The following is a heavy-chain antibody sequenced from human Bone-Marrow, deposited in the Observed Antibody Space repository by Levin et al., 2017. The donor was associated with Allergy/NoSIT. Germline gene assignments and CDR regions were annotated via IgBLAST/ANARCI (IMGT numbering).Heavy chain of an antibody. CDR3: APLLATDFDY. CDR1: GYTFTGYH. CDR2: INPNSGGT. V-gene: IGHV1-2*06. J-gene: IGHJ4*02. D-gene: IGHD2-21*02. Sequence: SGESLKISCKASGYTFTGYHMHWVRQAPGQGLEWMGRINPNSGGTNYAQKFQGRVTMTRDTSISTAYMELSRLRSDDTAVYYCAPLLATDFDYWGQGTLVTVSS.